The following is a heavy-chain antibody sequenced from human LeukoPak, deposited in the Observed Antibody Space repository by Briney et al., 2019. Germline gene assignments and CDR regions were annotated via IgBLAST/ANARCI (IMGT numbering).Heavy chain of an antibody. CDR2: IKQEGSGK. CDR3: ARSGSNGDDY. V-gene: IGHV3-7*01. Sequence: GGSLRLSRAASGFTFSNYWMNWVRQAPGKGLEWVANIKQEGSGKNYVGSVRGRFTISRDNAKNLLYLLMHSLRVEDTAVYYCARSGSNGDDYWGQGTLVTVSS. CDR1: GFTFSNYW. J-gene: IGHJ4*02. D-gene: IGHD5-24*01.